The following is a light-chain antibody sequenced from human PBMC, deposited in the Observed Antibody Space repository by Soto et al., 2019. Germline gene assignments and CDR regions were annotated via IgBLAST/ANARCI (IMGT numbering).Light chain of an antibody. CDR3: SSYAGSNWYV. Sequence: TVLTEPPPPSATPGQSVTISCTVTHSDVGDYNYVSWFHQYPGKALKLIICDVNGRRAGVPDRFSGSMSGNTASLTVSGLQTADEADDDSSSYAGSNWYVFGTG. J-gene: IGLJ1*01. CDR2: DVN. V-gene: IGLV2-8*01. CDR1: HSDVGDYNY.